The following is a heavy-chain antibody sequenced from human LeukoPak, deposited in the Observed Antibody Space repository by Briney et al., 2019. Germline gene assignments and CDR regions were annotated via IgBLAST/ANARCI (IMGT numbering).Heavy chain of an antibody. CDR1: GGSISSGTYY. Sequence: SETLSLTCIVSGGSISSGTYYWGWIRQPPGKGLEWIGSIYYSGSTYYNPSLKSRVTISVDTSKNQFSLKLSSVTAADTAVYYCASNWGTEDYYYYGMDVWGQGTTVTVSS. CDR3: ASNWGTEDYYYYGMDV. V-gene: IGHV4-39*01. D-gene: IGHD7-27*01. CDR2: IYYSGST. J-gene: IGHJ6*02.